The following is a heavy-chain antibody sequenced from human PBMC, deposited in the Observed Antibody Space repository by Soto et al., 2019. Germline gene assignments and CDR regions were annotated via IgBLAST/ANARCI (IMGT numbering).Heavy chain of an antibody. V-gene: IGHV3-23*01. CDR3: ATSHHGSGSDYNPKGMDV. CDR2: ISGSGGST. D-gene: IGHD3-10*01. CDR1: GFTFSSYA. J-gene: IGHJ6*02. Sequence: PGGSLRLSCAASGFTFSSYAMSWVRQAPGKGLEWVSAISGSGGSTYYADSVKGRFTISRDNSKNTLYLQMNSLRAEDTAVYYSATSHHGSGSDYNPKGMDVWGQGTTVTVSS.